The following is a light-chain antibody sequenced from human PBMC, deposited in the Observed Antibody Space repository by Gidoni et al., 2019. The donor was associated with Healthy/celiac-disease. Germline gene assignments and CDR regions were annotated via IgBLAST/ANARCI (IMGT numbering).Light chain of an antibody. CDR1: QSISSY. Sequence: DIQMTQSPSSLSASVGDRVTITCRASQSISSYVNWYQQKPGKAPKLLIYAASSLQSGVPSRFSGSGSGTDFTLTISSLQPEDFATCCCQQSYSTPSLTFXGXTKVEIK. CDR2: AAS. CDR3: QQSYSTPSLT. J-gene: IGKJ4*01. V-gene: IGKV1-39*01.